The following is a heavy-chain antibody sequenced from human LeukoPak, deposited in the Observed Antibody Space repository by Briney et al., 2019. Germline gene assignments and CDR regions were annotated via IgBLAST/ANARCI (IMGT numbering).Heavy chain of an antibody. CDR3: ATVDSSGRPADY. CDR1: GYTLTELS. Sequence: ASVKVSCKVSGYTLTELSMHWVRQAPGKGLEWMGGFDPEDGETIYAQKFQGRVTMTEDTSTDTAYMELSSLRSEDTAVYYCATVDSSGRPADYWGQGTQVTVSS. J-gene: IGHJ4*02. V-gene: IGHV1-24*01. CDR2: FDPEDGET. D-gene: IGHD6-19*01.